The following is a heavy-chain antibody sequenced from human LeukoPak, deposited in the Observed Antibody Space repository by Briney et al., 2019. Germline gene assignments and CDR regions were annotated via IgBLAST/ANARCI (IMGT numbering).Heavy chain of an antibody. V-gene: IGHV3-23*01. D-gene: IGHD1-26*01. CDR2: ISGSGGST. CDR3: ATAIVGAPGY. CDR1: GFTVSSNY. J-gene: IGHJ4*02. Sequence: GGSLRLSCAASGFTVSSNYMSWVRQAPGKGLEWVSAISGSGGSTYYADSVKGRFTISRDNSKNTLYLQMNSLRAEDTAVYYCATAIVGAPGYWGQGTLVTVSS.